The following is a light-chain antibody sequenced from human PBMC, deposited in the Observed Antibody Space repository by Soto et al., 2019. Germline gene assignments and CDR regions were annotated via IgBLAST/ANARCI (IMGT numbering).Light chain of an antibody. CDR3: QQLDNYPRT. Sequence: DIQLTQSPSFLSASVGDRVTITCRASQGISSYLAWYQQKPGKAPKLLIYTASTSQSGVPSRFSGSGSGTEFTLTISSLQPEDFATYYCQQLDNYPRTFGQGTKVEIK. V-gene: IGKV1-9*01. CDR1: QGISSY. CDR2: TAS. J-gene: IGKJ1*01.